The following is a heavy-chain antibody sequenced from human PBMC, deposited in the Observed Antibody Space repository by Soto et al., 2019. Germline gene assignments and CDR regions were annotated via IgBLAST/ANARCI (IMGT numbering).Heavy chain of an antibody. D-gene: IGHD2-15*01. Sequence: SETLSLTCSVSGGSISSYYWSWIRQPPGKGLEWIGYIYYSGSTNYNPSLKNRVTISVDTSKNQFSLKLSSVTAADTAVYYCARAGCSGGSCSFDYWGQGTLVTVSS. CDR1: GGSISSYY. V-gene: IGHV4-59*01. CDR2: IYYSGST. J-gene: IGHJ4*02. CDR3: ARAGCSGGSCSFDY.